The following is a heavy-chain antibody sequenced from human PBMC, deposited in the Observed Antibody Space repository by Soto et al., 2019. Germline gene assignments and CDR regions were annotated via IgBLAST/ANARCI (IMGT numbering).Heavy chain of an antibody. J-gene: IGHJ4*02. D-gene: IGHD4-17*01. Sequence: QAHLVQSGPEVKKPGASVKVSCKGSGYIFTSYGIAWVRQAPGQGLEWMGWISAHNGNTEYAQKFQGRVTVTRDTSTSPAYLELRSLRSDDTALYYCARGRYGDYWGQGARVTVSS. CDR1: GYIFTSYG. CDR2: ISAHNGNT. CDR3: ARGRYGDY. V-gene: IGHV1-18*01.